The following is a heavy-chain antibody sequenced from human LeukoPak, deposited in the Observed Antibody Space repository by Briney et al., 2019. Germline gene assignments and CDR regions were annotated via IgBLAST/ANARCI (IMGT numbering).Heavy chain of an antibody. J-gene: IGHJ4*02. Sequence: GGSLRLSCAASGFTFNNYAMSWVRQAPGKGLEWVPAISSGSVSTYYADSVRGRFTISRDNSKNTLYLQMNSLRAEDTAVYYCAKGPPRIVGALYYFDYWGQGTLVTVSS. D-gene: IGHD1-26*01. CDR1: GFTFNNYA. CDR3: AKGPPRIVGALYYFDY. CDR2: ISSGSVST. V-gene: IGHV3-23*01.